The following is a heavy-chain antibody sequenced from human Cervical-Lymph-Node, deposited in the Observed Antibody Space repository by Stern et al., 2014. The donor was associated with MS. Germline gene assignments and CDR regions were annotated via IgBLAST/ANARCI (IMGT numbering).Heavy chain of an antibody. Sequence: QVQLQESGAEVKKPGASVKVSCKVSGYTLNDLSLHWGRQAPGEGLEWMGGSSPEDGETIFAQGLQGRVTVTEDTSTDTAYMELSSLRSEDTAVYYCASAVTGLNYYFHALDVWGQGTTVTVSS. D-gene: IGHD6-19*01. CDR1: GYTLNDLS. J-gene: IGHJ6*02. CDR2: SSPEDGET. V-gene: IGHV1-24*01. CDR3: ASAVTGLNYYFHALDV.